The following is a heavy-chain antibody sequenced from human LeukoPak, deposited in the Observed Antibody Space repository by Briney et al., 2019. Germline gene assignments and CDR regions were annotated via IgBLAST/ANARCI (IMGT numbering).Heavy chain of an antibody. V-gene: IGHV3-48*03. D-gene: IGHD3-3*01. J-gene: IGHJ4*02. CDR2: ISSRGSPI. Sequence: GSLRLSCETFGLSFSNYEMMWVRQAPGKGLEWVSYISSRGSPIVYSDSVKGRFTISIDNAKKSLYLQMYSLRAEDTAVYYCAGGPEWSRSPAYWGQGTLVTVSS. CDR3: AGGPEWSRSPAY. CDR1: GLSFSNYE.